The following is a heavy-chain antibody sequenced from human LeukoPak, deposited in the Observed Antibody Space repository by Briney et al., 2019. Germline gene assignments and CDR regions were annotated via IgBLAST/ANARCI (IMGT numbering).Heavy chain of an antibody. J-gene: IGHJ4*02. CDR1: GFTFSSYS. CDR2: ISSSSSYI. V-gene: IGHV3-21*01. Sequence: GGSLRLSCAASGFTFSSYSMNWVRQAPGKGLEWVSSISSSSSYIYYADSVKGRFTISRDNAENSLYLQMNSLRAEDTAVYYCARSDSGDYFDYWGQGTLVTVSS. D-gene: IGHD2-15*01. CDR3: ARSDSGDYFDY.